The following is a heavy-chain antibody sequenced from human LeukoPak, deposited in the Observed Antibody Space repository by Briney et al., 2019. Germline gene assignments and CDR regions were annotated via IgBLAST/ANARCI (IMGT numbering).Heavy chain of an antibody. CDR3: ARAQGKYGMDV. J-gene: IGHJ6*02. CDR1: GYAFTSYY. CDR2: INPSGGST. V-gene: IGHV1-46*01. Sequence: ASVKVSCKASGYAFTSYYMHWVRQAPGQGLEWMGIINPSGGSTSYAQKFQGRVTMTRDTSTSTVYMELSSLRSEDTAVYYCARAQGKYGMDVWGQGTTVTVSS.